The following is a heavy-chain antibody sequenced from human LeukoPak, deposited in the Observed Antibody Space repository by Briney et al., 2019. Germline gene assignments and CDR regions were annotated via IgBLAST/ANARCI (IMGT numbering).Heavy chain of an antibody. J-gene: IGHJ4*02. Sequence: GGSLRLSCAASGFTFSGYSMNWVRQAPGKGLEWVSSISSSSYIYYADSVKGRFTISRDNAKNPLYLQMNSLRAEDTAVYYCARDDSGSFDYWGQGTLVTVSS. CDR1: GFTFSGYS. V-gene: IGHV3-21*01. CDR3: ARDDSGSFDY. D-gene: IGHD2-15*01. CDR2: ISSSSYI.